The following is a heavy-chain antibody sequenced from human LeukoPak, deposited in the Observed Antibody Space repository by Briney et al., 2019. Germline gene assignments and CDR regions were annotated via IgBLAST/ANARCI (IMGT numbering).Heavy chain of an antibody. CDR3: ARRWYSSGWYAYFQH. CDR1: GGSFSGYY. D-gene: IGHD6-13*01. V-gene: IGHV4-34*01. Sequence: SETLSLTCAVYGGSFSGYYWSWIRQPPGKGLEWIGEINHSGSTNYNPSLKSRVTISVDTSKNQFSLKLSSVTAADTAVYYCARRWYSSGWYAYFQHWGQGTLVTVSS. CDR2: INHSGST. J-gene: IGHJ1*01.